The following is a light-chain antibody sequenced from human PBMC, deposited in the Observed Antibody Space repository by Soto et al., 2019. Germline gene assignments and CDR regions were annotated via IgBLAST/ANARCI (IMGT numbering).Light chain of an antibody. Sequence: QSALTQPASVSGSPGQSITISCTGTSSDVGYYDYGSWYQQHPGKAPKLMIYEAGKRPSGVSNRFSGSKSCNTASLTISGLQDDDEADYHCSSSSGNNNLVFGTGTKVTVL. CDR2: EAG. CDR1: SSDVGYYDY. CDR3: SSSSGNNNLV. J-gene: IGLJ1*01. V-gene: IGLV2-23*01.